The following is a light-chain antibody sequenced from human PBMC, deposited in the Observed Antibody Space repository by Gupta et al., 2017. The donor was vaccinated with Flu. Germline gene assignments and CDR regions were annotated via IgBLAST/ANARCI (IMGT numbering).Light chain of an antibody. J-gene: IGLJ1*01. CDR3: AAWDDSLNGHYV. Sequence: QSVLAQPPSASGTPGPRVTISCSGSRSNIGSNAVNWYQQVPGTAPKLLIYGNDRRPSGVPDRFSGSKSGTSASLAIGGLQSEDEADYYCAAWDDSLNGHYVFGTGTKVTAL. CDR1: RSNIGSNA. CDR2: GND. V-gene: IGLV1-44*01.